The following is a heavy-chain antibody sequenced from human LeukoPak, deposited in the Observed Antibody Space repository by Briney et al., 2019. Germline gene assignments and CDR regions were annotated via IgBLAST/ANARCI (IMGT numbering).Heavy chain of an antibody. V-gene: IGHV3-23*01. CDR2: ISDTGRST. CDR1: GLTLNSYA. Sequence: PGGSLRLSCAATGLTLNSYAMTWVRQAPGRGREWVSSISDTGRSTYHADPVKGRFTIARDNSKNTLFLQMNSRGAEDTAVYYCAKNAAYCYYGMDIRGQGTTVTVSS. D-gene: IGHD6-25*01. J-gene: IGHJ6*02. CDR3: AKNAAYCYYGMDI.